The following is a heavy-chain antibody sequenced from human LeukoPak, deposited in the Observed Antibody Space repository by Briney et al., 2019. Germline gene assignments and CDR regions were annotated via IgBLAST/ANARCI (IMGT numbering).Heavy chain of an antibody. CDR2: ISYDGSNK. D-gene: IGHD6-13*01. Sequence: GGPLRLSCAASGFTFSSYAMHWVRQAPGKGLEWVAVISYDGSNKYYADSVKGRFTISRDNSKNTLYLQMNSLRAEDTAVYYCARERIAAAGNNWFDPWGQGTLVTVSS. CDR1: GFTFSSYA. CDR3: ARERIAAAGNNWFDP. J-gene: IGHJ5*02. V-gene: IGHV3-30*01.